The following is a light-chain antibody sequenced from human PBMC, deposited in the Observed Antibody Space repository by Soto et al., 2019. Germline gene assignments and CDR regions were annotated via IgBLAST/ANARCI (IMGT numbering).Light chain of an antibody. Sequence: EIVLTQSPGTLSLSPGERATLSCRASQSVSSTYLAWYQHKLGQAPRLLIYGASSKASGIPDRFSGSGSGTDFTLTISRLEPEDFAVYYCQQYGSSPRSFGQGTKV. J-gene: IGKJ1*01. V-gene: IGKV3-20*01. CDR2: GAS. CDR3: QQYGSSPRS. CDR1: QSVSSTY.